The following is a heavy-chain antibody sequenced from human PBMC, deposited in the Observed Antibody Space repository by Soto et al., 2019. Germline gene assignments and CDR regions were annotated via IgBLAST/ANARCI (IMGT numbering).Heavy chain of an antibody. J-gene: IGHJ5*02. Sequence: PGGSLRLSCAASGFTFSNYEMNWVRQAPGKGLEWISYIVRSGTTIHYADSVKGRFTISRDNAKNSMYLQMNSLRVDDTAVYYCVGDGDGGCCSSWFVPWGQGTLVTVSS. CDR2: IVRSGTTI. D-gene: IGHD2-15*01. CDR3: VGDGDGGCCSSWFVP. CDR1: GFTFSNYE. V-gene: IGHV3-48*03.